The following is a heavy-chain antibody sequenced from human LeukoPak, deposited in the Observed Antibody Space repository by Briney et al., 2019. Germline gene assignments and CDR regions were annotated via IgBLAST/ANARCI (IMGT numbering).Heavy chain of an antibody. Sequence: PGGSLRLSCAASGFTFSSYGMSWVRQAPGKGLEWVSGISWNSGSIGYADSVKGRFTISRDNAKNSLYLQMNSLRGEDTALYYCAKDHMVRGVIITAGIDYWGQGTLVTVSS. J-gene: IGHJ4*02. D-gene: IGHD3-10*01. CDR2: ISWNSGSI. CDR1: GFTFSSYG. V-gene: IGHV3-9*01. CDR3: AKDHMVRGVIITAGIDY.